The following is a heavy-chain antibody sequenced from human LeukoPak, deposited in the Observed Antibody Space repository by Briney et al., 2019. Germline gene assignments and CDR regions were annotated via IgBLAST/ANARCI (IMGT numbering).Heavy chain of an antibody. CDR2: IYHSGST. CDR1: GGSISSGGYS. V-gene: IGHV4-30-2*01. J-gene: IGHJ5*02. D-gene: IGHD1-26*01. Sequence: SETLSLTCAVSGGSISSGGYSWSWIRQPPGKGLEWIGYIYHSGSTYYNSSLKSRVTISVDRSKNQFSLKLSSVTAADTAVYYCARAREKDWFDPWGQGTLVTVSS. CDR3: ARAREKDWFDP.